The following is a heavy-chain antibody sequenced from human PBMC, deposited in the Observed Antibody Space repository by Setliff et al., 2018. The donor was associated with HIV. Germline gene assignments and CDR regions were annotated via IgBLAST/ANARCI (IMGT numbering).Heavy chain of an antibody. CDR1: GGSISSHY. Sequence: PSETLSLTCTVSGGSISSHYWIWIRQPPGKGLEWIGYSHYSGATNYNPSLKSRVTISLDTSRTQFTLRLSSATAAAAAVYYCARHFPNVGVRGYDFDIWGQGTVVTVSS. J-gene: IGHJ3*02. CDR2: SHYSGAT. V-gene: IGHV4-59*08. D-gene: IGHD2-8*01. CDR3: ARHFPNVGVRGYDFDI.